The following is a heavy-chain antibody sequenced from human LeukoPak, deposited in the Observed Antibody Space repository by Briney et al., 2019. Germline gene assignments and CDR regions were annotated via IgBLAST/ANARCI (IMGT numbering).Heavy chain of an antibody. V-gene: IGHV1-18*04. CDR2: ISAYNGNT. CDR3: ARVTKESYFDY. D-gene: IGHD4-11*01. J-gene: IGHJ4*02. CDR1: GYTFIGYY. Sequence: ASVTVSCKASGYTFIGYYMHWVRQAPGQGLEWMGWISAYNGNTNYAQKLQGRVTMTTDTSTSTAYMELRSLRSDDTAVYYCARVTKESYFDYWGQGTLVTVSS.